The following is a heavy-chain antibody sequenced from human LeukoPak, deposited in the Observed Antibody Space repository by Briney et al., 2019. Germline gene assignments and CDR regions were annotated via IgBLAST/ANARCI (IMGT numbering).Heavy chain of an antibody. Sequence: PSQTLSLTCTVSGGSISSSSYYWGWIRQPPGKGLEWIGSIYYSGSTYYNPSLKSRVTISVDTSKNQFSLKLSSVTAADTAVYYCARWFGELNEGVDIWGQGTMVTVSS. D-gene: IGHD3-10*01. CDR3: ARWFGELNEGVDI. CDR1: GGSISSSSYY. V-gene: IGHV4-39*07. CDR2: IYYSGST. J-gene: IGHJ3*02.